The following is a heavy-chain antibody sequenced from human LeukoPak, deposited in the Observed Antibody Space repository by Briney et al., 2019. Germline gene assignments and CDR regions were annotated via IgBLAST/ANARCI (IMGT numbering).Heavy chain of an antibody. CDR1: GGSISSYY. CDR3: ARGSMVRGLDY. D-gene: IGHD3-10*01. V-gene: IGHV4-59*01. CDR2: IYYSGST. J-gene: IGHJ4*02. Sequence: SENLSLTCTVSGGSISSYYWSWIRQPPGKGLEWIGYIYYSGSTNYNPSLKSRVTISVDTSKNQFSLKLSSVTAADTAVYYCARGSMVRGLDYWGQGTLVTVSS.